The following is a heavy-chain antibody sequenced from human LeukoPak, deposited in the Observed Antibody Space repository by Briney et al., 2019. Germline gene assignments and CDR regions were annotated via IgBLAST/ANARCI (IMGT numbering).Heavy chain of an antibody. CDR3: ARSVAGGRASAFDI. CDR2: IIPIFGTA. J-gene: IGHJ3*02. D-gene: IGHD1-26*01. V-gene: IGHV1-69*05. Sequence: GASVKVSCKASGGTFSSYAISWVRQAPGQGLEWMGGIIPIFGTANYAQKFQGRVTMTRNTSISTAYMELSSLKASDTAMYSCARSVAGGRASAFDIWGQGTMVTVSS. CDR1: GGTFSSYA.